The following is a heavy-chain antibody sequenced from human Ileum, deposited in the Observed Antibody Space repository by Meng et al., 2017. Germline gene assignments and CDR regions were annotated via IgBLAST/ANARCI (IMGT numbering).Heavy chain of an antibody. D-gene: IGHD6-13*01. CDR2: MSYSGST. V-gene: IGHV4-39*07. J-gene: IGHJ1*01. CDR3: ARDHYNISWFKY. Sequence: QLQCSAQGLLNLLATPSLNGTFSGCSISISIYSWGWIRQPPGKGLEWIGTMSYSGSTYYNPSLKSRVTISVDTSKNQFSLKLTSVTAADTAVYYCARDHYNISWFKYWGQGALVHVSS. CDR1: GCSISISIYS.